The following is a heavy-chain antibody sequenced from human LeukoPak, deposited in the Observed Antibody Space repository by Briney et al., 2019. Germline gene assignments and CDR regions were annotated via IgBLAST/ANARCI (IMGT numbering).Heavy chain of an antibody. CDR2: ISGSGGST. J-gene: IGHJ4*02. D-gene: IGHD6-6*01. CDR1: GFTFSSYA. V-gene: IGHV3-23*01. Sequence: PGGSLRLPCAASGFTFSSYAMGWVRQGPGKGLEWVSGISGSGGSTYYADSVKGRFTISRDNSKNTLYLQMNSLRAEDTAVYYCAKEDSSSSPPLDYWGQGTLVSVSS. CDR3: AKEDSSSSPPLDY.